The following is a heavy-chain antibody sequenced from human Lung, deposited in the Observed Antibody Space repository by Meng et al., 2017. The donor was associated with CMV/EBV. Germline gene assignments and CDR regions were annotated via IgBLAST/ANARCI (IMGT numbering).Heavy chain of an antibody. V-gene: IGHV3-30*02. J-gene: IGHJ6*01. CDR1: GFNFKIYG. CDR2: IRYDEKTK. D-gene: IGHD2-21*01. Sequence: GESLKISCTTSGFNFKIYGMHWVRQLPGEGLEWVAFIRYDEKTKYYADPVKGRFTIFRDNSRSTLYLQMNSLRVEDKAIYYCVKDFPGDCYPLCYYFSHGKDVWXQGNXVTVDS. CDR3: VKDFPGDCYPLCYYFSHGKDV.